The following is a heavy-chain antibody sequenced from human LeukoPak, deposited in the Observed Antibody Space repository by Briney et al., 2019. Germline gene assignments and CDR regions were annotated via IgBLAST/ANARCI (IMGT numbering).Heavy chain of an antibody. CDR1: GFTFGSYS. Sequence: GGSLRLSCAASGFTFGSYSMNWVRQAPGKGLEWLSYISSSSSTIYYADSVKGRFTISRDNAKNSLYLQMNSLRAEDTAVYYCATSARTYIGSSLDYWGQGTLVTVSS. J-gene: IGHJ4*02. D-gene: IGHD2-15*01. CDR3: ATSARTYIGSSLDY. V-gene: IGHV3-48*01. CDR2: ISSSSSTI.